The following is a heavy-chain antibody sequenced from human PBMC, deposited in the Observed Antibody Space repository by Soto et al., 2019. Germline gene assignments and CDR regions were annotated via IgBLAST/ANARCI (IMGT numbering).Heavy chain of an antibody. CDR1: GYSFTSYW. V-gene: IGHV5-51*01. CDR2: IYPGDSDT. CDR3: ARRITIFGVVDQRDYMAV. Sequence: GESLKICCKGSGYSFTSYWIGWVRQMPGKGLEWMGIIYPGDSDTRYSPSFQGQVTISADKSISTAYLQWSSLKASDTAMYYCARRITIFGVVDQRDYMAVWGKGTTVTVSS. D-gene: IGHD3-3*01. J-gene: IGHJ6*03.